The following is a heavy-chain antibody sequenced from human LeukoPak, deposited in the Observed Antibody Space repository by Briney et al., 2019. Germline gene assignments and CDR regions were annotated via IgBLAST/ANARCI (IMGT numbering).Heavy chain of an antibody. CDR1: GFTFSSYS. V-gene: IGHV3-23*01. J-gene: IGHJ3*02. CDR2: INGSGSST. Sequence: PGGSLRLSCAASGFTFSSYSMNWVRQAPGKGLEWVSVINGSGSSTYYADSVRGRFTISRDNSKNSLFLQMNSLRAEDTAVYYCAMSTTYCSSTSCYGFDIWGQGTMVTVSS. CDR3: AMSTTYCSSTSCYGFDI. D-gene: IGHD2-2*01.